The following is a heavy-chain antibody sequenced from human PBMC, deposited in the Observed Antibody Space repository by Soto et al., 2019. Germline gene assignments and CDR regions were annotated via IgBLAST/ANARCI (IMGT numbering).Heavy chain of an antibody. CDR3: ARLIGTSWFVG. J-gene: IGHJ4*02. V-gene: IGHV6-1*01. Sequence: PSQTLSLTCVISGDSVSSNIVTWDWIRQSPSRGLEWLGRTYYRSQWFNDYAVSVKSRMTINADTSKNQFPLQLNYVTPEDTAVYYCARLIGTSWFVGWGQGTPVTVSS. D-gene: IGHD6-13*01. CDR1: GDSVSSNIVT. CDR2: TYYRSQWFN.